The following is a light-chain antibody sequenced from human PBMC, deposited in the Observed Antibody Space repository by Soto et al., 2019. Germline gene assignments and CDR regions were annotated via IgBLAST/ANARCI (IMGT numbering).Light chain of an antibody. J-gene: IGLJ2*01. CDR2: DVS. Sequence: QSALTQPASVSGSPGQSITISCTGTSSDVGNYNYVSWYQQHPGKASKLMIYDVSDRPSGVSNRFSGSKSGNTASLTISGLQAEDEAHYYCSSYTTSSTVVFVGGTKLTVL. CDR3: SSYTTSSTVV. CDR1: SSDVGNYNY. V-gene: IGLV2-14*03.